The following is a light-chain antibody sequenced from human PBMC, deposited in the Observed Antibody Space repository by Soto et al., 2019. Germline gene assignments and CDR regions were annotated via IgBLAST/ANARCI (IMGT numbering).Light chain of an antibody. V-gene: IGKV2-28*01. J-gene: IGKJ4*01. CDR1: RSLLSSNGNNY. Sequence: IVMTQSPLSLPVTPGEPASISCRSSRSLLSSNGNNYLDWYLQKPGQSPQLLIDWGSNRASGVTDRCSGSGSGTDFTLRISRVEAEDVVVYYCMQTLTVPLTFGGGTKVEVK. CDR3: MQTLTVPLT. CDR2: WGS.